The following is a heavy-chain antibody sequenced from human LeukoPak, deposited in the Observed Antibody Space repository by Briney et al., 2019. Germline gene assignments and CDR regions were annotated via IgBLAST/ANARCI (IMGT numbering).Heavy chain of an antibody. V-gene: IGHV3-7*01. CDR3: ARGWNYAFRFDY. CDR2: IKQDGSER. D-gene: IGHD1-7*01. Sequence: PGGSPRLSCAASGFTFSDYWMTWVRQAPGKGLEWVAHIKQDGSERYYGDSVKGRFTISRDNAKNLVYLQMNSLGAEDTAVYYCARGWNYAFRFDYWGQGTLVTVSS. CDR1: GFTFSDYW. J-gene: IGHJ4*02.